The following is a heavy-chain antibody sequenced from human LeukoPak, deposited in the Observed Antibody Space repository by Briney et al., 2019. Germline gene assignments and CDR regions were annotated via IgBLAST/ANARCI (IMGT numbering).Heavy chain of an antibody. CDR2: ISYDGSNK. J-gene: IGHJ3*02. CDR1: GFTFSSYG. CDR3: ARPMRPYYGDLAFDI. Sequence: GGSLRLSCAASGFTFSSYGMHWVRQAPGKGLEWVAVISYDGSNKYYADSVKGRFTISRDNSKNTLYLQMNSLRADDTAVYYCARPMRPYYGDLAFDIWGQGTMVTVSS. D-gene: IGHD4-17*01. V-gene: IGHV3-30*03.